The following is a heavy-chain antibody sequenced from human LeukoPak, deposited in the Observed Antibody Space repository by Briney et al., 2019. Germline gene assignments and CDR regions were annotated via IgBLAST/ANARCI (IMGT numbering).Heavy chain of an antibody. D-gene: IGHD4-17*01. CDR1: GYTFTGYY. CDR3: ARPTGDYVDSYAFDI. V-gene: IGHV1-2*02. Sequence: ASVKVSCKASGYTFTGYYMHWVRHAAGQGLECMGWINPNSGGTNYAQKFQGRVTMTRDTSISTAYMELSRLRSDDTAVYYCARPTGDYVDSYAFDIWGQGTMVTVSS. CDR2: INPNSGGT. J-gene: IGHJ3*02.